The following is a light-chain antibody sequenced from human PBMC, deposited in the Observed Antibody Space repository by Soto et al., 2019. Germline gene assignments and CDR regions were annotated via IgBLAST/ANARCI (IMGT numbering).Light chain of an antibody. V-gene: IGKV1-39*01. CDR1: QSISSY. CDR2: AAS. J-gene: IGKJ1*01. CDR3: QHSNSTPLT. Sequence: DIQMTQSPSSLSASVGDRVTITCRASQSISSYFNWYQQKPGKTPKLLISAASSLQSGVPSRFSGSASGTDFTLTISSLQPEDFATYYCQHSNSTPLTFGQGTKVEIK.